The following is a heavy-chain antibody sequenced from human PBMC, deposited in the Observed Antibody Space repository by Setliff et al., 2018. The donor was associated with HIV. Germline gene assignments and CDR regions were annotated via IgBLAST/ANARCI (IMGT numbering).Heavy chain of an antibody. V-gene: IGHV5-51*01. J-gene: IGHJ6*02. D-gene: IGHD2-15*01. CDR3: ARLGGICSGYYYGMDV. Sequence: PGESLKISCKGSGYSFSSYWIGWVRQMPGKGLEWMGIIYPGDSDTRYSPSFQGQVTISADKSISTAYLQCSSLKASDTAMYYCARLGGICSGYYYGMDVWGQGTTVTVSS. CDR1: GYSFSSYW. CDR2: IYPGDSDT.